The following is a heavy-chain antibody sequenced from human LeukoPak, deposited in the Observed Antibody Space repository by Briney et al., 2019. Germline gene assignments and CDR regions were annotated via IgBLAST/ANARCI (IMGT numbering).Heavy chain of an antibody. D-gene: IGHD6-13*01. Sequence: GSLRLSCAASGFTFSNYEMNWVRQAPGKGLEWVSHISSSGSAIYYADSVKGRFTISRDNAKNSLYLQMNSLRAEDTAVYYCARDSSPEGFDYWGQGTLVTVSS. CDR3: ARDSSPEGFDY. CDR2: ISSSGSAI. J-gene: IGHJ4*02. V-gene: IGHV3-48*03. CDR1: GFTFSNYE.